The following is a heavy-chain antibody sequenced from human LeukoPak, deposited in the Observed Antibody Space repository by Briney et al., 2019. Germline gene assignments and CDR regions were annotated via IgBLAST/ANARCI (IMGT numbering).Heavy chain of an antibody. CDR1: GFTFDDYA. Sequence: PGGSLRLSCAASGFTFDDYATHWVRQAPGKGLEWVSGISWNSGSIGYADSVKGRFTISRDNAKNSLYLQMNSLRAEDMALYYCAKDNYYDSSGYIDYWGQGTLVTVSS. D-gene: IGHD3-22*01. J-gene: IGHJ4*02. CDR2: ISWNSGSI. CDR3: AKDNYYDSSGYIDY. V-gene: IGHV3-9*03.